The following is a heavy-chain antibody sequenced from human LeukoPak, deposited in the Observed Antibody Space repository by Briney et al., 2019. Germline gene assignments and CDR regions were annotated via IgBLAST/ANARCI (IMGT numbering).Heavy chain of an antibody. V-gene: IGHV3-30-3*01. CDR3: ARAGVVTAILGAFDI. Sequence: PGRSVTLSCAASGFTFNSYAMLWVPQAPGKGREWVAVISYDGSNKYYADSVKGRFTITRDNSKNTLYLQMNSLRAEDTAVYYCARAGVVTAILGAFDIWIQGTMVTVSS. J-gene: IGHJ3*02. CDR1: GFTFNSYA. D-gene: IGHD2-21*02. CDR2: ISYDGSNK.